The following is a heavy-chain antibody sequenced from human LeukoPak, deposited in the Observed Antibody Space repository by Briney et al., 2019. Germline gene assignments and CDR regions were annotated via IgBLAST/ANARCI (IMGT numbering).Heavy chain of an antibody. J-gene: IGHJ4*02. CDR3: ARVKRPWIQLWLPLAY. V-gene: IGHV3-21*01. CDR2: ISSSSSYI. CDR1: GFTFSSYS. D-gene: IGHD5-18*01. Sequence: PGGSLRLSCAASGFTFSSYSMNWVRQAPGKGLEWVSSISSSSSYIYYADSVKGRFTNPRNNAKNSLYLQMNSLRAEDTAVYYCARVKRPWIQLWLPLAYWGQGTLVTVSS.